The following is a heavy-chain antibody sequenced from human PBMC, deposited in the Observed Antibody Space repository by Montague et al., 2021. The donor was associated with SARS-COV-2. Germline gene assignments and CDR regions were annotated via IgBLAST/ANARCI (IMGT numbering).Heavy chain of an antibody. V-gene: IGHV3-74*01. J-gene: IGHJ4*02. CDR3: ARAYYTGLYPFDY. Sequence: SLRLSCAASGFTLSSYWMYRVRQAPGKGLVWISRTHYAGSSTNYADSVKGRFTVSRDTAKNTLYLQMNSLRAEDTAVYYCARAYYTGLYPFDYWGQGTLVTVSS. CDR1: GFTLSSYW. D-gene: IGHD2-8*02. CDR2: THYAGSST.